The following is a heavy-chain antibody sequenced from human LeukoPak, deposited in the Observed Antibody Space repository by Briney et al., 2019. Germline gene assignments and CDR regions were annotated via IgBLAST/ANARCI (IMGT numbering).Heavy chain of an antibody. V-gene: IGHV5-51*01. Sequence: GESLKISCKGSGCSFTSYWIGWVRQMPGKGLEWMGIIYPGDSDTRYSPSFQGQVTISADKSISTAYLQWSSLKASDTAMYYCARRYCSSTSCPDYYDTSGYHYDYWGQGTLVTVSS. CDR1: GCSFTSYW. CDR2: IYPGDSDT. J-gene: IGHJ4*02. D-gene: IGHD3-22*01. CDR3: ARRYCSSTSCPDYYDTSGYHYDY.